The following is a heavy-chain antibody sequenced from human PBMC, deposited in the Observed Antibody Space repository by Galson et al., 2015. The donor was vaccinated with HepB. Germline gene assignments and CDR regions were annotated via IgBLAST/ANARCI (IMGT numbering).Heavy chain of an antibody. CDR2: ISGGGTNP. CDR1: GFIFNKYA. Sequence: SLRLSCAASGFIFNKYAMAWVRQAPGKGLEWVSTISGGGTNPYYPDFVKGRFTVSRDNSRNVMFLQMDSLRGEDTAVYYCAKEGTIMFRGGAFDAWEQGTVVTFAS. CDR3: AKEGTIMFRGGAFDA. J-gene: IGHJ3*01. V-gene: IGHV3-23*01. D-gene: IGHD3-10*02.